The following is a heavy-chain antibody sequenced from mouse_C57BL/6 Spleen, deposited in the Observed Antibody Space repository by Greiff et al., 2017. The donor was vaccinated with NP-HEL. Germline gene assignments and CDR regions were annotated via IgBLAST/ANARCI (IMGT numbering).Heavy chain of an antibody. CDR3: ARHYDYDRWYFDV. V-gene: IGHV1-75*01. Sequence: VQLQQSGPELVKPGASVKISCKASGYTFTDYYINWVKQRPGQGLEWIGWIFPGSGSTYYNEKFKGKATLTVDTSSSTAYMLLSSLTSEDSAVYFCARHYDYDRWYFDVWGTGTTVTVAS. CDR2: IFPGSGST. CDR1: GYTFTDYY. J-gene: IGHJ1*03. D-gene: IGHD2-4*01.